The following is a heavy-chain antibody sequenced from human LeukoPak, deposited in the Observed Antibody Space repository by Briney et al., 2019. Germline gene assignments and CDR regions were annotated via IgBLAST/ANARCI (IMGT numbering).Heavy chain of an antibody. J-gene: IGHJ4*02. D-gene: IGHD6-19*01. CDR2: IYTGGTT. Sequence: PGGSLRLSCAASGFSVSSNYMNWVRQAPGKGLAWVSAIYTGGTTYYADSVKGRFTISRDNSKNTLYLQMNSLRAEDTAVYYCARDKLGSGYSSDFDYWGQGTLVTVSS. CDR1: GFSVSSNY. V-gene: IGHV3-66*02. CDR3: ARDKLGSGYSSDFDY.